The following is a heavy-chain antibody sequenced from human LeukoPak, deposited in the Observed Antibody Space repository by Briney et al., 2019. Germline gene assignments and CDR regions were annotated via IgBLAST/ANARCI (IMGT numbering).Heavy chain of an antibody. CDR3: ARGGFRPYSSSRPNDY. J-gene: IGHJ4*02. D-gene: IGHD6-13*01. CDR2: INPNSGST. V-gene: IGHV1-2*02. Sequence: ASVKVSCKASGYTFTGYYMHWVRQAPGQGLEWMGWINPNSGSTNYAQKFQGRVTMTRDTSISTAYMELSRLRSDDTAVYYCARGGFRPYSSSRPNDYWGQGTLVTVSS. CDR1: GYTFTGYY.